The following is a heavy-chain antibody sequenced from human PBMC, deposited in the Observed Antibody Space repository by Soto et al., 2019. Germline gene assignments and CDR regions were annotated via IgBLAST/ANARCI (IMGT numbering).Heavy chain of an antibody. CDR3: ARGTDPISSAGTSFAY. CDR2: ISTYNDIT. CDR1: GYTFTIYG. V-gene: IGHV1-18*04. J-gene: IGHJ4*02. Sequence: QVQLVQSGAEVKKPGASVKVSCKASGYTFTIYGITWVRQAPGQGLEWMGWISTYNDITNYAQKFQGRATMTTDTSTGTAYMELRSLRSDDTAVYYCARGTDPISSAGTSFAYWGQGTLVTVSS. D-gene: IGHD6-13*01.